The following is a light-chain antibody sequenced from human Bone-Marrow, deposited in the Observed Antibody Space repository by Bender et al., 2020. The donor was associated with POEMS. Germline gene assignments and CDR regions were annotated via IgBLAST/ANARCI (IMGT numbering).Light chain of an antibody. CDR1: SSDVGGYNY. J-gene: IGLJ1*01. CDR3: SSYLRSSYV. V-gene: IGLV2-14*03. Sequence: QSALTQPASVSESPGQSITVSCTGTSSDVGGYNYVSWYQQHPGKAPKLMIYDVNNRPSGVSNRFSGSKSGNTASLTISGLQAEDEADYYCSSYLRSSYVFGTGTKVTVL. CDR2: DVN.